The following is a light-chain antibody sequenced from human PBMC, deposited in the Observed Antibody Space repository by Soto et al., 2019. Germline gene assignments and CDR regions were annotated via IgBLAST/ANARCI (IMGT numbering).Light chain of an antibody. CDR2: GAS. V-gene: IGKV3-15*01. Sequence: EIAMTQSPATLSMFPGARATLPCRASQSVSSDLAWYQQKPGQAPRLFIYGASTRAAGVPARFSGSGSGTAFTLTISSLQSEDSAVYYCQQHNNWPPITFGQGTRLEIK. CDR1: QSVSSD. CDR3: QQHNNWPPIT. J-gene: IGKJ5*01.